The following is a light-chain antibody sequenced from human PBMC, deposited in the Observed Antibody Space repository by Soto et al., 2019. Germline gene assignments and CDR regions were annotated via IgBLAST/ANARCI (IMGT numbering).Light chain of an antibody. Sequence: QSALTQPASVSGSPGQSITISCTGTSSDVGGYNYVSWYQQHPGKAPQLIIYDVSNRPSGVSNRFSGSKSGYTASLTISGRQAEDEADYYCNSYTTSTTPGYVFGTGTKVTVL. V-gene: IGLV2-14*01. CDR2: DVS. CDR3: NSYTTSTTPGYV. J-gene: IGLJ1*01. CDR1: SSDVGGYNY.